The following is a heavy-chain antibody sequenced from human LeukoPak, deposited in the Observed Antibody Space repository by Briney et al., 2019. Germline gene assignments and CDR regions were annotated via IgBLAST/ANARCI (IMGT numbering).Heavy chain of an antibody. D-gene: IGHD4-17*01. V-gene: IGHV3-30-3*01. CDR2: ISYDGSNK. CDR1: EFTVSSTY. Sequence: GGSLRLSCAVSEFTVSSTYMSWVRQAPGKGLEWVAVISYDGSNKYYADSVKGRFTISRDNSKNTLYLQMNSLRAEDTAVYYCALVTTVTAIDYWGQGTLVTVSS. CDR3: ALVTTVTAIDY. J-gene: IGHJ4*02.